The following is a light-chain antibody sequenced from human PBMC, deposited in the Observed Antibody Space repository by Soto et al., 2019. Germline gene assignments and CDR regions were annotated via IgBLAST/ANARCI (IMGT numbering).Light chain of an antibody. CDR2: DVT. J-gene: IGLJ2*01. CDR1: SSDVGGYNY. CDR3: SSYTTFRTPHVA. V-gene: IGLV2-14*03. Sequence: QSALTQPASVSGSLGRSITISCTGTSSDVGGYNYASWYQQHPGQAPKLLIHDVTNRPSGISDRFSGSKSANTASLTISNLRPEAEANYSCSSYTTFRTPHVAFGGGTKVTV.